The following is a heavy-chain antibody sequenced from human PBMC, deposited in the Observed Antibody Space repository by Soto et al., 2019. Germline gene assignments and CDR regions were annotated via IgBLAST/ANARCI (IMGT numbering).Heavy chain of an antibody. Sequence: SQTLSLTCTLSGGSISSPHHRLTGMHQSRGKRLGWIGAIYYSASSSYNPSLVSRMRISVDTSKNQFSLRLTSVTAADTAVYFCARDYRTPSGGMDVWGQGPTVTVSS. V-gene: IGHV4-30-4*01. CDR2: IYYSASS. CDR3: ARDYRTPSGGMDV. CDR1: GGSISSPHHR. J-gene: IGHJ6*02. D-gene: IGHD3-16*02.